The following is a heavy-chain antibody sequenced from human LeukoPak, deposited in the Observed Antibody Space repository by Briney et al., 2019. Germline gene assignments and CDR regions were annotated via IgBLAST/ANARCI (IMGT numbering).Heavy chain of an antibody. Sequence: ASVKVSCKASGYTFTSYGISWVRQAPGQGLEWMGWISACNGNTNYAQKLQGRVTMTTDTSTSTAYMELRSLRSDDTAVYYCARSMGYYYDSSGLMGYWGQGTLVTVSS. CDR3: ARSMGYYYDSSGLMGY. CDR2: ISACNGNT. V-gene: IGHV1-18*01. D-gene: IGHD3-22*01. J-gene: IGHJ4*02. CDR1: GYTFTSYG.